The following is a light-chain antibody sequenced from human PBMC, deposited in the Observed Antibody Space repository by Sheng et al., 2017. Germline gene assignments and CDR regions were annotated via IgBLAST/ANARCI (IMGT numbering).Light chain of an antibody. Sequence: QSALAQPASVSGSPGQSITISCTGTSSDVGGYNYVSWYQQLPGTAPQLIIYDVSNRPSGVSYHFSGSKSGNTASLTISGLQAEDEADYYCCSYTNRGLYVFGTGTRVTVL. CDR2: DVS. J-gene: IGLJ1*01. CDR1: SSDVGGYNY. CDR3: CSYTNRGLYV. V-gene: IGLV2-14*03.